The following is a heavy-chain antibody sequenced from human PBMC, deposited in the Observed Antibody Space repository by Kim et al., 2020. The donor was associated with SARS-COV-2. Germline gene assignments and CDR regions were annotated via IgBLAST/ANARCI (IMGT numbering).Heavy chain of an antibody. D-gene: IGHD4-17*01. V-gene: IGHV1-58*01. Sequence: APKFQERVTLTRDMSTSTAYMELSSLRSEDTAVYYCAAYPPDYGSSGVDYWGQGTLVTVSS. CDR3: AAYPPDYGSSGVDY. J-gene: IGHJ4*02.